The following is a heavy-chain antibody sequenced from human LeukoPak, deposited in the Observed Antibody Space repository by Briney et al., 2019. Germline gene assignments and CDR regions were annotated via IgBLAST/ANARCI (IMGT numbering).Heavy chain of an antibody. CDR3: ARDAGSSWSRGLDI. V-gene: IGHV4-4*07. D-gene: IGHD6-13*01. J-gene: IGHJ3*02. Sequence: PSETLSLTCTVSGGSISSYSWSWIRPPAGKGLEWIGRIYMSGSTNYNSSLKSRVNMSLDTSKNQFSLNLSSVTAADTAVDYCARDAGSSWSRGLDIWGQGTVVTVSS. CDR1: GGSISSYS. CDR2: IYMSGST.